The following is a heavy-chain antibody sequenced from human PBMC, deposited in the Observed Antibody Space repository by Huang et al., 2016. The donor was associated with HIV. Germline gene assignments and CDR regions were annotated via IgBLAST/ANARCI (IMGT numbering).Heavy chain of an antibody. J-gene: IGHJ6*03. CDR1: GFTFSDYA. CDR3: AKNGRDSRRYYHYVDV. V-gene: IGHV3-23*01. D-gene: IGHD6-13*01. CDR2: ITGTGGMT. Sequence: EVQLLESGGGFVQPGGSLRLSCAASGFTFSDYAMSWGRQAPGKGLECVSGITGTGGMTFTADSVNGRYTISRDNSKNTLYLQMNSLRADDTAVYYCAKNGRDSRRYYHYVDVWGKGTTVTVSS.